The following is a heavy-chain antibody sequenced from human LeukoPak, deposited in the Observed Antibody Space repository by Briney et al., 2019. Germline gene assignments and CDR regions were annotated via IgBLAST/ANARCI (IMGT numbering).Heavy chain of an antibody. Sequence: PSETLSLTCTVSGGSVSSGNHYWSWIRQPPGKGLEWIGYINYSGSTNYNPSLKSRVTISGDTSKNQFSLKVSSVTAADTAVYYCARGYDSSGYYLSRWFNPWGQGTLVTVSS. CDR1: GGSVSSGNHY. CDR3: ARGYDSSGYYLSRWFNP. D-gene: IGHD3-22*01. J-gene: IGHJ5*02. V-gene: IGHV4-61*01. CDR2: INYSGST.